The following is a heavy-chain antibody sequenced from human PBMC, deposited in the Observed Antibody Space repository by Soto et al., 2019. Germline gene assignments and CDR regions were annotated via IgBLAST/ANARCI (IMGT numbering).Heavy chain of an antibody. V-gene: IGHV3-30*18. CDR1: GFTFSSYG. Sequence: GGSVRLSXAASGFTFSSYGMHWVRQAPGKGLEWVAVISYDGSNKYYADSVKGRFTISRDNSKNTLYLQMNSLRAEDTAVYYCANGGDGYNNYYYYGMDVWGQGTTVTVSS. CDR3: ANGGDGYNNYYYYGMDV. CDR2: ISYDGSNK. J-gene: IGHJ6*02. D-gene: IGHD3-16*01.